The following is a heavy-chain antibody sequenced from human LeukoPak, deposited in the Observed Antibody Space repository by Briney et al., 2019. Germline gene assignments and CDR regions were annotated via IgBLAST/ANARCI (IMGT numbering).Heavy chain of an antibody. CDR2: IRSKANSYAT. V-gene: IGHV3-73*01. D-gene: IGHD5-18*01. Sequence: PGGSLRLSCAASGFTFSGSAMHWVRQASGKGLERVGRIRSKANSYATAYAASVKGRFTISRDDSKNTAYLQMNSLKTEDTAVYYCTRSGYSYGLEDYWGQGTLVTVSS. CDR1: GFTFSGSA. J-gene: IGHJ4*02. CDR3: TRSGYSYGLEDY.